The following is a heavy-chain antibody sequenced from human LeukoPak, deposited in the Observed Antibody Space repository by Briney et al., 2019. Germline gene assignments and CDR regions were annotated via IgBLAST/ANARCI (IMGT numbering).Heavy chain of an antibody. Sequence: GGSLRLSCATSGSIFTTYGIHWVRQAPGKGLEWVAVISYDGSNEFYTDSVKGRFTMSRDNSKNTLYLQMNSLSSDDTAVYYCARDPQRWQQLPHYWYFDLCGRGTLVIVSS. V-gene: IGHV3-30*03. J-gene: IGHJ2*01. CDR2: ISYDGSNE. CDR3: ARDPQRWQQLPHYWYFDL. D-gene: IGHD5-24*01. CDR1: GSIFTTYG.